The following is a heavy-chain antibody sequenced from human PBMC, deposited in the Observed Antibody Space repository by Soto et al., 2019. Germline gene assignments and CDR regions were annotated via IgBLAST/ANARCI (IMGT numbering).Heavy chain of an antibody. Sequence: QVQLQESGPGLVKPSQTLSLTCTVSGDSINSGDYFWSWMRQPPGRGLEWIGYINNRGSTSYNPSLKSRVSISVDTSKNQFSLKRRSVTAADTAVYYCARGGLLAGFNWFDPWGQGTVVTVSS. CDR2: INNRGST. V-gene: IGHV4-30-4*01. D-gene: IGHD2-8*02. CDR1: GDSINSGDYF. CDR3: ARGGLLAGFNWFDP. J-gene: IGHJ5*02.